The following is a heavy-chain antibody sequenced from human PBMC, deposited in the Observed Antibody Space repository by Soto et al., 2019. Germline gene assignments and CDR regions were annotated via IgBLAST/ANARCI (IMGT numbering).Heavy chain of an antibody. V-gene: IGHV4-31*03. CDR1: GGSISSGGYY. CDR3: ARYSNYNALDV. J-gene: IGHJ6*02. Sequence: LSLTCTVSGGSISSGGYYWSWIRQHPGKGLEWIGYIYHSGTTYYNPSLKSRVTISVDTSKKQFSLKLSSVTVADTAVYYCARYSNYNALDVWGQGTTVTVS. CDR2: IYHSGTT. D-gene: IGHD4-4*01.